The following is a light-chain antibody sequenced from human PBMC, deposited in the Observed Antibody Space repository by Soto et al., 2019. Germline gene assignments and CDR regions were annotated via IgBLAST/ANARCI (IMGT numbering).Light chain of an antibody. J-gene: IGLJ1*01. CDR3: SSWTPRNTLV. CDR1: SSDVGGYNY. V-gene: IGLV2-14*01. CDR2: EII. Sequence: LTQPASVSGSPGQSITISCTGTSSDVGGYNYVSWYQQHPGKVPKLMISEIIDRPSGVSDRFSGSKSGNTASLTISGLQAEDEADSYCSSWTPRNTLVFGTGTKVTVL.